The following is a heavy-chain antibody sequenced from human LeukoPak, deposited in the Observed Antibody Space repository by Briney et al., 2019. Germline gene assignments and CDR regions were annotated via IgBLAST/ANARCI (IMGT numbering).Heavy chain of an antibody. CDR1: GFTFSSYA. D-gene: IGHD3-10*01. CDR2: FSGSGGST. J-gene: IGHJ4*02. Sequence: GGSLRLSCAVSGFTFSSYAMSWVRQAPGKGLEWVPTFSGSGGSTSYADSVKGRFTISRDNSKNTLYLQMNSLRAEDTAVYNCAKDGDYYGSGSYSDYWGQGTLVTVSS. V-gene: IGHV3-23*01. CDR3: AKDGDYYGSGSYSDY.